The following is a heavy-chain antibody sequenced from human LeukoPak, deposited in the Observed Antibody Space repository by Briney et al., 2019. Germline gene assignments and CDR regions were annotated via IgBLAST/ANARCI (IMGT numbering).Heavy chain of an antibody. CDR3: AREVAAGSYRGFDY. D-gene: IGHD6-19*01. V-gene: IGHV4-4*02. J-gene: IGHJ4*01. Sequence: SETLSLTCAVSGGSISTDNWWHWIRQSPGQGLEWIAEIYHNGDVHYNPSLKSRVTMSVDTSKNQFSLKVNSVTAADTVTYFCAREVAAGSYRGFDYWGQGTLATVSS. CDR2: IYHNGDV. CDR1: GGSISTDNW.